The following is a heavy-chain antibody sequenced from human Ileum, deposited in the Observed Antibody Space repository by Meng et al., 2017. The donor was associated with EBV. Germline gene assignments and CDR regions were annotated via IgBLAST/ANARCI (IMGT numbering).Heavy chain of an antibody. CDR1: GFTFTSCG. CDR2: INPNTSKT. V-gene: IGHV1-2*06. Sequence: QVQLVQSGAEVKKPGAALKGSCKASGFTFTSCGINWVRQATGQGLELIGRINPNTSKTNYAQKFQGRVAVTTDTSNRTGYLELRRLTSDDTAIYYCARPQQVAYFDYWGQGTLVTVSS. J-gene: IGHJ4*02. D-gene: IGHD6-13*01. CDR3: ARPQQVAYFDY.